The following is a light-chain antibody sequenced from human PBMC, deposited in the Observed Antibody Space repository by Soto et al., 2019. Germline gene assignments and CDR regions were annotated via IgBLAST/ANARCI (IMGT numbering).Light chain of an antibody. Sequence: QSVLTQPASVSASPGQSITISCTATSNDVGFSKFVSWYQQQPGKSPQVLVYEGTKRPSGASLRFSGSHSVNAASLTISDIHIEDEADYYCCSYATSGVVFGGGTKVTVL. J-gene: IGLJ2*01. CDR1: SNDVGFSKF. V-gene: IGLV2-23*01. CDR2: EGT. CDR3: CSYATSGVV.